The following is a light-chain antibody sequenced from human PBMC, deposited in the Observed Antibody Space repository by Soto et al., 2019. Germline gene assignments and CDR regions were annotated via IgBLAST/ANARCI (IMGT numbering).Light chain of an antibody. J-gene: IGKJ5*01. Sequence: EKLMSQSPATLSVSPVERATLSCMASQSVSSNLVWYQHRPGQAPRLLIYGASTRATDIPARFSGSGSGTEFTLTISSLQSGDFAVYYCQQYNNWPITFGQGTRLEIK. CDR3: QQYNNWPIT. V-gene: IGKV3-15*01. CDR2: GAS. CDR1: QSVSSN.